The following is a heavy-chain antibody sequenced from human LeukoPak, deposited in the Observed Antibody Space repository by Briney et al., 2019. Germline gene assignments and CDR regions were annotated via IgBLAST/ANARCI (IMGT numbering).Heavy chain of an antibody. D-gene: IGHD3-9*01. Sequence: GGTLRLSCAASGFTFSSYAMSWVRQAPGKGLEWVSTISGSGGSTYYADSVKGRFAISRDNSKNTLYLQMNSLRAEDTAVYYCAKVGDDILTGYYKRKNYYYYYYMDVWGKGTTVTVSS. J-gene: IGHJ6*03. CDR1: GFTFSSYA. V-gene: IGHV3-23*01. CDR3: AKVGDDILTGYYKRKNYYYYYYMDV. CDR2: ISGSGGST.